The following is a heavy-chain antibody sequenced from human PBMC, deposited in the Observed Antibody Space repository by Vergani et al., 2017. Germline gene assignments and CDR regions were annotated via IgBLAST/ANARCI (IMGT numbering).Heavy chain of an antibody. CDR3: ASAGSLGELLPLDY. CDR1: GFTFSSYS. CDR2: ISSSSSYI. J-gene: IGHJ4*02. D-gene: IGHD3-16*01. Sequence: EVQLVESGGGLVKPGGSLRLSCAASGFTFSSYSMNWVRQAPGKGLEWVSSISSSSSYIYYADSVKGRFTISRDNAKNSLYLQMNSLRAEDTAVYYCASAGSLGELLPLDYWGQGTLVTASS. V-gene: IGHV3-21*01.